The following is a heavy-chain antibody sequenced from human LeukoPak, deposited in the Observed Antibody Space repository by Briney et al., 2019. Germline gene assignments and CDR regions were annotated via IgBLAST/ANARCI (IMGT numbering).Heavy chain of an antibody. CDR1: GGSFSGYY. J-gene: IGHJ6*02. Sequence: KSSETLSLTCAVYGGSFSGYYWSWIRQPPGKGLEWIGEINHSGSTNYNPSLKSRVTISVDTSKNQFSLKLSYVTAADTAVYYYARGSPRIAAAGTYYYYCMDVWGQGTTVTVSS. D-gene: IGHD6-13*01. CDR2: INHSGST. V-gene: IGHV4-34*01. CDR3: ARGSPRIAAAGTYYYYCMDV.